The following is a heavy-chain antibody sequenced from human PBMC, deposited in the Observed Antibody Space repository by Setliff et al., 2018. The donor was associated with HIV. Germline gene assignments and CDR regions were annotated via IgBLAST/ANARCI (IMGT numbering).Heavy chain of an antibody. V-gene: IGHV4-34*01. CDR1: GGSFIGYH. CDR3: ARVGRDRLVASGLYFDL. CDR2: ISHSGTT. Sequence: ETLSLTCRVSGGSFIGYHWSWVRQSPTKGLQWIGEISHSGTTKYNPSLKSLFAMSADTSKSEFSLKMTSVTAADTAVYYCARVGRDRLVASGLYFDLWGRGTLVTVSS. J-gene: IGHJ2*01. D-gene: IGHD6-19*01.